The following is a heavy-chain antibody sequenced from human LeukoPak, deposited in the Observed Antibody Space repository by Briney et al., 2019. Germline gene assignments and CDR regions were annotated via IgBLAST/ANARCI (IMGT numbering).Heavy chain of an antibody. Sequence: PSETLSLTCAVYGRFFSGYYWSWLRQPPGKGLEWIGEINHSGSTNYNPSLKRRVTISVDTSKNQISLKQSSVTAADTAVYYCARWEGGSYYDFDYWGQGTLVTVSS. J-gene: IGHJ4*02. CDR1: GRFFSGYY. CDR3: ARWEGGSYYDFDY. CDR2: INHSGST. V-gene: IGHV4-34*01. D-gene: IGHD1-26*01.